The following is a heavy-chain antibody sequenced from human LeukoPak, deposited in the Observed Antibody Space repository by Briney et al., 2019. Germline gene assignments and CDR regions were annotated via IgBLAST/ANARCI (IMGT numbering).Heavy chain of an antibody. CDR2: ISGSGGNT. J-gene: IGHJ4*02. Sequence: PGGSLRLSCAASGFTFDNYALSWVRQAPGKGLEWVSAISGSGGNTYYAGSVKGRFTISRDNSKNTLYLQMNSLRAEDTAVYYCAKSRVVITFLDYWGQGTLVTVSS. V-gene: IGHV3-23*01. CDR3: AKSRVVITFLDY. D-gene: IGHD3-22*01. CDR1: GFTFDNYA.